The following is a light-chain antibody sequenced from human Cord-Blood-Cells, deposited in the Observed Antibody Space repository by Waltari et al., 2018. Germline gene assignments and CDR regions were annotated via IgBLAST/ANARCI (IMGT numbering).Light chain of an antibody. CDR2: AAS. Sequence: DIQMTQSPSSLSASVGDRVTITCRASQSISSYLNWYQKPGKAPKLLIHAASSLQSGVPSRFSGSGSGTDFTLTISSLQPEDFATYYGQQSYSTPWTFGQGTKVEIK. CDR1: QSISSY. J-gene: IGKJ1*01. V-gene: IGKV1-39*01. CDR3: QQSYSTPWT.